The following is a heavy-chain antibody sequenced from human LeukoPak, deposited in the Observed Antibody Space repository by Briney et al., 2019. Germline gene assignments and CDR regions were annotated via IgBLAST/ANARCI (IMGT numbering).Heavy chain of an antibody. CDR2: ISAYNGNT. D-gene: IGHD2-2*01. CDR3: ARGAPRYCSSTSCEESHFDY. Sequence: ASVKVSCKASGYTFTSYGMSWVRQAPGQGLEWMRWISAYNGNTNYAQKLQGRVTMTRDTSTSTAYMELRSLRSDDTAVYYCARGAPRYCSSTSCEESHFDYWGQGTLVTVSS. V-gene: IGHV1-18*01. CDR1: GYTFTSYG. J-gene: IGHJ4*02.